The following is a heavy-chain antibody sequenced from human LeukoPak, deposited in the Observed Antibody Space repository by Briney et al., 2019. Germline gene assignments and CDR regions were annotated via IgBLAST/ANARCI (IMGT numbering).Heavy chain of an antibody. CDR1: GFTVSSNS. D-gene: IGHD4/OR15-4a*01. CDR3: ARRAGAYSHPYDY. CDR2: IYSDNT. Sequence: GGSLRLSCAASGFTVSSNSMSWVRQAPGKGLEWVSFIYSDNTHYSDSVKGRLTISRDNSKNTLYLQMNSLRAEDTAVYYCARRAGAYSHPYDYWGQGTLVTVSS. V-gene: IGHV3-53*01. J-gene: IGHJ4*02.